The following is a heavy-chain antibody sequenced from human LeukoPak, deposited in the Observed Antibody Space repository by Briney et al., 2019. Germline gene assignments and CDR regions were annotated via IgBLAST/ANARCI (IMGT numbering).Heavy chain of an antibody. D-gene: IGHD3-10*01. CDR1: GFTFSSYG. J-gene: IGHJ4*02. Sequence: GRSLRLSCAASGFTFSSYGMHWVRQAPGKGLEWVAVIWYDGSDKYYAGSVKGRFTISRDNSKNTLYLQMNSLRAEDTTVYYCRMGGGDYGSFDYWGQGTLVTVSS. V-gene: IGHV3-33*01. CDR3: RMGGGDYGSFDY. CDR2: IWYDGSDK.